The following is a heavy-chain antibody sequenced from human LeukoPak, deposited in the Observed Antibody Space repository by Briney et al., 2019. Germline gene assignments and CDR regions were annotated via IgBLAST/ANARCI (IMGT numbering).Heavy chain of an antibody. V-gene: IGHV3-21*01. CDR3: ARGALTIVGSTHPDY. CDR2: ISASSSYI. Sequence: GGSLRLPCAASGFMFTSYSMNWVRQAPGKGLEWVSSISASSSYIYYADSVKGRFTISRDNAKRSMYLQMSSLRAADTAVYFCARGALTIVGSTHPDYWGQGTLVTVSS. J-gene: IGHJ4*02. CDR1: GFMFTSYS. D-gene: IGHD1-26*01.